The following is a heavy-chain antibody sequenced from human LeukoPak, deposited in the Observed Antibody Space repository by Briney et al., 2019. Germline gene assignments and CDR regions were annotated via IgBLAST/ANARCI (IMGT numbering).Heavy chain of an antibody. Sequence: SETLSLTCTVSGGSISSSSYYWGWIRQPPGKGLEWIGSIYYSGSTYYNPSLKSRVTISVDTSKNQFSLKLSSVTAADTAVYYCASLLWGYADYWGQGTLVTVSS. CDR2: IYYSGST. J-gene: IGHJ4*02. CDR3: ASLLWGYADY. D-gene: IGHD2-8*01. CDR1: GGSISSSSYY. V-gene: IGHV4-39*01.